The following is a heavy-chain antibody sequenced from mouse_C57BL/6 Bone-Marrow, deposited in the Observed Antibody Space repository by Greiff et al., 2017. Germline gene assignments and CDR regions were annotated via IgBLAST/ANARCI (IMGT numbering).Heavy chain of an antibody. CDR1: GYTFTDYE. D-gene: IGHD1-1*01. J-gene: IGHJ3*01. Sequence: VQLQQSGAELVRPGASVTLSCKASGYTFTDYEMHWVKQTPVHGLEWIGAIDPETGGTAYNQKFKGKAILTADKSSSTAYMELRSLTSEDSAVYYWTRGDYCSSPWFAYWGQGTLVTVSA. V-gene: IGHV1-15*01. CDR2: IDPETGGT. CDR3: TRGDYCSSPWFAY.